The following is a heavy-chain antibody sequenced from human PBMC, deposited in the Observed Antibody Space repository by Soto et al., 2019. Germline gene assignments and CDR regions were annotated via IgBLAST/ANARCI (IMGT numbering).Heavy chain of an antibody. CDR1: GFTFSQYY. Sequence: GGALRLCCAASGFTFSQYYMTWIRQGPGKGLEWVSSISGSGTTEYYAGSVKGRFTVSRDNANNSVHLQMDTLRAEDSALYLCVRQTRGRHDVFDVWGRGTMVTVSS. CDR3: VRQTRGRHDVFDV. D-gene: IGHD2-2*01. J-gene: IGHJ3*01. CDR2: ISGSGTTE. V-gene: IGHV3-11*01.